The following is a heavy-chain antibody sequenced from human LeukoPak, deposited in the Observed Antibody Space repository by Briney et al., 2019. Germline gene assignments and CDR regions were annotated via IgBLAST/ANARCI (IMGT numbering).Heavy chain of an antibody. Sequence: ASVKVSCKASGYTFTGCYMHWVRQAPGQGLEWMGRINPNSGGTNYAQKFQGRVTMTRDTSISTAYMELSRLRSDDTAVYYCARDQRGYSGYESALAYWGQGTLVTVSS. CDR2: INPNSGGT. D-gene: IGHD5-12*01. CDR3: ARDQRGYSGYESALAY. CDR1: GYTFTGCY. V-gene: IGHV1-2*06. J-gene: IGHJ4*02.